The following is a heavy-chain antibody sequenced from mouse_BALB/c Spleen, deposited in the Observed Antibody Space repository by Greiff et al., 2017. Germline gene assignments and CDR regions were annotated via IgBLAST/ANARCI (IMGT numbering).Heavy chain of an antibody. CDR1: GFTFSSFG. D-gene: IGHD2-3*01. Sequence: EVMLVESGGGLVQPGGSRKLSCAASGFTFSSFGMHWVRQAPEKGLEWVAYISSGSSTIYYADTVKGRFTISRDNPKNTLFLQMTSLRSEDTAMYYCARWGYDWGQGTSVTVSS. CDR2: ISSGSSTI. J-gene: IGHJ4*01. CDR3: ARWGYD. V-gene: IGHV5-17*02.